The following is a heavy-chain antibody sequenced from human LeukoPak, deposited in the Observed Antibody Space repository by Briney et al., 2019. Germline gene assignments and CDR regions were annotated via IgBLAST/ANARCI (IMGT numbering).Heavy chain of an antibody. CDR2: VSSTGSGT. CDR1: GFTFRTYG. J-gene: IGHJ5*02. V-gene: IGHV3-23*01. Sequence: GGSLGLSCVASGFTFRTYGMSWVRQAPGKGLEWVAAVSSTGSGTYYPDSLKGRFIISRDNSQNTVFLQMNSLRPEDTAFYFCAKDGPLLWFGPTDAWGQGILVTVSS. CDR3: AKDGPLLWFGPTDA. D-gene: IGHD3-10*01.